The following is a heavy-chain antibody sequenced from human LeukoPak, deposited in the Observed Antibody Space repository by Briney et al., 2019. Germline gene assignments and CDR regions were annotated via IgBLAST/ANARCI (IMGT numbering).Heavy chain of an antibody. D-gene: IGHD3-10*01. Sequence: GGSLRLSCAASGFTFSSYSMNWVRQAPGKGLEWVSYISSRSSTIYYADSVKGRFTISRDNAKNSLYLQMNSLRDEDTAVYYCARDGEESYNYYYMDVWGKGTTVTASS. CDR3: ARDGEESYNYYYMDV. V-gene: IGHV3-48*02. J-gene: IGHJ6*03. CDR1: GFTFSSYS. CDR2: ISSRSSTI.